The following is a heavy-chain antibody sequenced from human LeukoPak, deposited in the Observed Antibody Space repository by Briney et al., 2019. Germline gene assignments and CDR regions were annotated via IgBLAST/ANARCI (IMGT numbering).Heavy chain of an antibody. Sequence: GRSLRLSCAASGFTFSSYGMHWVRQAPGKGLEWVAVISYDGSNKYYADSVKGRFTISRDNSKNTLYLQMNSLRAEDTAVYYCARILLDTAMVTLDAFDIWGQGTMVTVSS. V-gene: IGHV3-30*03. D-gene: IGHD5-18*01. CDR3: ARILLDTAMVTLDAFDI. CDR2: ISYDGSNK. J-gene: IGHJ3*02. CDR1: GFTFSSYG.